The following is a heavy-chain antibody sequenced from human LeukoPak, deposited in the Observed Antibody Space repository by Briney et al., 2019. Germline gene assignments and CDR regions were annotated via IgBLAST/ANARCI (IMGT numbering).Heavy chain of an antibody. V-gene: IGHV3-9*01. Sequence: GRSLRLSCAASGFTFDDYAMNWVRQAPGKGLEWVSGISWNSGSIGYAGSVKGRFTVSRDNAKNSLYLQTNSLRAEDTALYYCAKGWYYDSGGYIDYWGQGTLVTVSS. CDR3: AKGWYYDSGGYIDY. CDR1: GFTFDDYA. D-gene: IGHD3-22*01. CDR2: ISWNSGSI. J-gene: IGHJ4*02.